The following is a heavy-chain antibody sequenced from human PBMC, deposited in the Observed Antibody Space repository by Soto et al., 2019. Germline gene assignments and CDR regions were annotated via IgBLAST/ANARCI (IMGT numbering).Heavy chain of an antibody. D-gene: IGHD1-26*01. Sequence: QVQLQQWGAGLLKPSETLSLTCAVYGGSFSGYYWSWIRQPPGKGLEWIGAINHSGSTNYNPSLTSRVTISVDTSKNQFSLKLSSVTAADTAVYYCAAVHSGTYYYYYMDVWGKGTTVTVSS. V-gene: IGHV4-34*01. CDR1: GGSFSGYY. CDR3: AAVHSGTYYYYYMDV. CDR2: INHSGST. J-gene: IGHJ6*03.